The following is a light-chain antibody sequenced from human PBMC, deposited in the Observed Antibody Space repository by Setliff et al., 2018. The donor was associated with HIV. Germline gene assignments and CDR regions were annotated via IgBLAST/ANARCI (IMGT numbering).Light chain of an antibody. CDR3: QQLNSYPPLT. CDR2: AAS. V-gene: IGKV1-9*01. CDR1: QGIGNF. Sequence: DIQLTQSPSFLSASVGDRVTITCRASQGIGNFLAWYQQKPGKAPKVLIYAASTLQSGVPSRFSGSGSGTEFTLTVSSLQPEDFATYYCQQLNSYPPLTFGGGTKVDIK. J-gene: IGKJ4*01.